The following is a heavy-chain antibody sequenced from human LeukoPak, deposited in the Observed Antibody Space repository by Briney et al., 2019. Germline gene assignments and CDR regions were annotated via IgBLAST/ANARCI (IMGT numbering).Heavy chain of an antibody. CDR1: GGSISSGDYY. CDR3: ARNFADAFDI. J-gene: IGHJ3*02. Sequence: SETLSLTCTVSGGSISSGDYYWRWNRQPPGKGREWIGYIYYSGSTYYNPSLKSRVTISVDTSKNQFSLKLSSVTAADTAVYYCARNFADAFDIWGQGTMVTVSS. CDR2: IYYSGST. V-gene: IGHV4-30-4*08.